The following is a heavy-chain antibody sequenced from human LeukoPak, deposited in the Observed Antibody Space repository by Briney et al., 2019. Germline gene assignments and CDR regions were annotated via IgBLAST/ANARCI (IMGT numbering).Heavy chain of an antibody. J-gene: IGHJ4*02. D-gene: IGHD6-19*01. CDR3: ARGEAVNLLHY. CDR2: IYYSGST. V-gene: IGHV4-30-4*08. Sequence: SQTLSLTCTVSGGSISSGDYDWSWIRQPPGKGLEWIGYIYYSGSTYYNPSLKSRVTISVDTSKNQFSLKLSSVTAADTAVYYCARGEAVNLLHYWGQGTLVTVSS. CDR1: GGSISSGDYD.